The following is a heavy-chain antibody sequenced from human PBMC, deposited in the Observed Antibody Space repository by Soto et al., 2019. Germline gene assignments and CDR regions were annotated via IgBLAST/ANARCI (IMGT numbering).Heavy chain of an antibody. D-gene: IGHD4-17*01. J-gene: IGHJ5*02. CDR3: ARADYGDYRWFDP. V-gene: IGHV3-33*01. Sequence: GESLKISCAASGFTFSSYGMHWVRQAPGKGLEWVAVIWYDGSNKYYADSVKGRFTISRDNSKNTLYLQMNSLRAEDTAVYYCARADYGDYRWFDPWGQGTLVTVSS. CDR2: IWYDGSNK. CDR1: GFTFSSYG.